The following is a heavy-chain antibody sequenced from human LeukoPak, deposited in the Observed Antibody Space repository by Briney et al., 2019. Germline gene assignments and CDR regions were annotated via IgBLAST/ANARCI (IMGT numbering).Heavy chain of an antibody. Sequence: SETLSLTCAVCGGSFSGYYWSWIRQPPGKGLEWIGEINHSGSTNYNPSLKSRVTISVDTSKNQFSLKLSSVTAADTAVYYCASGAATYWFDPWGQGTLVTVSS. J-gene: IGHJ5*02. CDR3: ASGAATYWFDP. CDR2: INHSGST. D-gene: IGHD6-13*01. CDR1: GGSFSGYY. V-gene: IGHV4-34*01.